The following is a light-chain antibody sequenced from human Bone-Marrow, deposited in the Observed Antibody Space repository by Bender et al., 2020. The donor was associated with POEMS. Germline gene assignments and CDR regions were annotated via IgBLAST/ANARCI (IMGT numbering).Light chain of an antibody. CDR2: PSH. CDR1: SSNLVAHA. J-gene: IGLJ3*02. Sequence: QSVLTQPPSASGTPGQRVTISCSGGSSNLVAHAVNSYQHLPGTAPKLLIYPSHRRPSEVPDRFSGSRSGTSASLAISGLKSEDEADYYWPVWDDSLNGWVFGGGTKLTVL. CDR3: PVWDDSLNGWV. V-gene: IGLV1-44*01.